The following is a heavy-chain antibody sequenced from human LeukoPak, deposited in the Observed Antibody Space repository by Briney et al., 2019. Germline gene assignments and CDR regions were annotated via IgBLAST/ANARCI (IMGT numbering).Heavy chain of an antibody. D-gene: IGHD3-22*01. Sequence: ASVKVSCKASGYTFTGYYMHWVRQAPGQGLEWMGWINPNNGGTNYAQKFQGRVTMTRDTSISTAYMELSRLRSDDTAVYYCARGRYYDSSGYYHDGISNWFDPWGQGTLVTVSS. V-gene: IGHV1-2*02. CDR3: ARGRYYDSSGYYHDGISNWFDP. CDR2: INPNNGGT. J-gene: IGHJ5*02. CDR1: GYTFTGYY.